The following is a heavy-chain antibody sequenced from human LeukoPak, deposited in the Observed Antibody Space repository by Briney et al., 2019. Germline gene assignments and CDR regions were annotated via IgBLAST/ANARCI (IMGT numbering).Heavy chain of an antibody. J-gene: IGHJ5*02. D-gene: IGHD3-10*01. Sequence: PGRSLRLSCAASGFTFNDHAMYWVRQAPGKGLVWVSRINTDGTTTNYADSVKGRFTIFRDNAKNTVYLQMNSLRDEDTAVYYCVTAGGSGSYGRFDPWGQGTLVSVSS. CDR1: GFTFNDHA. V-gene: IGHV3-74*01. CDR2: INTDGTTT. CDR3: VTAGGSGSYGRFDP.